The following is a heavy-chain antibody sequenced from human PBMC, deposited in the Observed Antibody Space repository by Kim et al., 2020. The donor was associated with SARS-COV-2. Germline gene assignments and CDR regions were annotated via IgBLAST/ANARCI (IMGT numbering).Heavy chain of an antibody. V-gene: IGHV4-34*01. CDR1: GGSFSGYY. CDR2: INHSGST. D-gene: IGHD3-10*01. Sequence: SETLSLTCAVYGGSFSGYYWSWIRQPPGKGLEWIGEINHSGSTNYNPSLKSRVTISVDTSKNQFSLKLSSVTAADTAVYYCARGRGEAAYYYYYGMDVWG. CDR3: ARGRGEAAYYYYYGMDV. J-gene: IGHJ6*01.